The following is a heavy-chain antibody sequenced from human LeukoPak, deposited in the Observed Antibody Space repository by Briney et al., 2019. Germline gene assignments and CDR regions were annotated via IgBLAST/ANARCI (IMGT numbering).Heavy chain of an antibody. CDR1: GGTFSSYA. CDR3: ARVGAVGAMVNP. V-gene: IGHV1-69*13. CDR2: IIPIFGTA. J-gene: IGHJ5*02. Sequence: SVKVSCKASGGTFSSYAISWVRQAPGQGLEWMGGIIPIFGTANYAQKFQGRVTITADESTSTAYMELSSLRSEDTAVYYCARVGAVGAMVNPWGQGTLVTVSS. D-gene: IGHD5-18*01.